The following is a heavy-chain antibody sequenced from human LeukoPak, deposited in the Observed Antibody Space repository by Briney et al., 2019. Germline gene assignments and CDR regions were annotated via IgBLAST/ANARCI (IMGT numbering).Heavy chain of an antibody. V-gene: IGHV1-2*02. D-gene: IGHD6-13*01. CDR2: INPDTGGT. CDR1: GYSFTIYY. CDR3: ARDLQQLKHNWFDP. Sequence: RASVKVSCKASGYSFTIYYLHWLRQAPGQGLEWMGWINPDTGGTYFAQKFKGRVTLGRDTSINTAYMEVSGLTSDDTAVYYCARDLQQLKHNWFDPWGQGTLVTVSS. J-gene: IGHJ5*02.